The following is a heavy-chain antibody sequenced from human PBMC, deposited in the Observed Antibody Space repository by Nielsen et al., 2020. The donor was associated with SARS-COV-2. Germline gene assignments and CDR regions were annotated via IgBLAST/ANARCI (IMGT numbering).Heavy chain of an antibody. V-gene: IGHV4-39*01. CDR3: ASGRDGYINNWFDP. CDR1: GGSISRSSYY. J-gene: IGHJ5*02. Sequence: SETLSLTCTVSGGSISRSSYYWGWIRQPPGKGLEWIGSIYYSGSTYYHPSLKSRVTISVDTSKNQFSLKLSSVTAADTAVYYCASGRDGYINNWFDPWGQGTLVTVSS. CDR2: IYYSGST. D-gene: IGHD5-24*01.